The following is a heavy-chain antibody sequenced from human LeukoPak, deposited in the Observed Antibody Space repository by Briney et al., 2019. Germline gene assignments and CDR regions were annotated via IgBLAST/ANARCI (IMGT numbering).Heavy chain of an antibody. V-gene: IGHV4-30-2*01. CDR2: IYHSGST. J-gene: IGHJ4*02. CDR3: ARGGGVVVPAAIDY. Sequence: PSETLSLTCTVSGGSISSGGYYWSWIRQPPGKGLEWIGYIYHSGSTYYNPSLKSRVTISVDRSKNQFSLKLSSVTAADTAVYYCARGGGVVVPAAIDYWGQGTLVTVSS. D-gene: IGHD2-2*01. CDR1: GGSISSGGYY.